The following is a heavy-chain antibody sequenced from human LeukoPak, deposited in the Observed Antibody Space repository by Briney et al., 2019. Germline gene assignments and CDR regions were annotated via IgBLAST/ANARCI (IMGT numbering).Heavy chain of an antibody. Sequence: GESLKISCKGSGYSFTSYWVAWVRQMPGKGLEWMGIISPGDSDTRYSPSFQGQVTFSADKSISTAYLQWSSLKASDTAMYYCARQGNSWYSFAYWGRGTLVTVSS. V-gene: IGHV5-51*01. CDR3: ARQGNSWYSFAY. CDR2: ISPGDSDT. CDR1: GYSFTSYW. J-gene: IGHJ4*02. D-gene: IGHD6-13*01.